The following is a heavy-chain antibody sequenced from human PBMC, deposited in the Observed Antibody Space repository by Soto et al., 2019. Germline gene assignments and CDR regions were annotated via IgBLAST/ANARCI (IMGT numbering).Heavy chain of an antibody. J-gene: IGHJ3*02. CDR3: ARGWDHWDSSSDDDFLT. Sequence: SETLSLTCAVYGGSFSGYYWSWIRQPPGKGLEWIGEINHSGSTNYNPSLKSRVTISVDTSKNQFSLRLSSVTAADTAVYYCARGWDHWDSSSDDDFLTWGQGTMVTVSS. V-gene: IGHV4-34*01. D-gene: IGHD6-6*01. CDR1: GGSFSGYY. CDR2: INHSGST.